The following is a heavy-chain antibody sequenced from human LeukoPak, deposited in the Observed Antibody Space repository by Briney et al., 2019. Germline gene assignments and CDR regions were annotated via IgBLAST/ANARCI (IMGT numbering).Heavy chain of an antibody. Sequence: GGSLRLSCAASGFTFNNYAMTWVRQAPGKGLEWVSAISHTGSSTYFADSVQGRFTISRDNSKNTLYLQMNSLRAEDTAVYYCARDRTASDYWGQGTLVTVSS. J-gene: IGHJ4*02. D-gene: IGHD4-17*01. CDR2: ISHTGSST. CDR1: GFTFNNYA. V-gene: IGHV3-23*01. CDR3: ARDRTASDY.